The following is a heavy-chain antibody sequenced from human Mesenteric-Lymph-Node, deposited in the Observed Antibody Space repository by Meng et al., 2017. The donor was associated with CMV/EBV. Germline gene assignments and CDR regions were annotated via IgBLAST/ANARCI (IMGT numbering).Heavy chain of an antibody. J-gene: IGHJ6*02. CDR3: ARGSSWSYYTYYYYYGMDV. CDR2: INHSGST. Sequence: SETLSLTCAVYGGSFSGYYWSWIRQPPGQGLEWIGEINHSGSTNYNPSLKSRVTISVDTSKNQFSLKLSSVTAADTAVYYCARGSSWSYYTYYYYYGMDVWGQGTTVTVSS. D-gene: IGHD6-13*01. V-gene: IGHV4-34*01. CDR1: GGSFSGYY.